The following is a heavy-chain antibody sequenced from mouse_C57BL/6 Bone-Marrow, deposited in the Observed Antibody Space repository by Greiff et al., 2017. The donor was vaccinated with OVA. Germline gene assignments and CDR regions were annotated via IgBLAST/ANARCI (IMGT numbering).Heavy chain of an antibody. CDR3: ARDSPPYYYGFDY. Sequence: VQLKQSGPGLVKPSQTVFLTCTVTGISITTGNYRWSWIRQFPGNKLEWIGYIYYSGTITYNPSLTSRTTITRDTPKNQFFLEMNSLTAEDTATYYCARDSPPYYYGFDYWGQGTTLTVSS. D-gene: IGHD1-1*01. J-gene: IGHJ2*01. CDR1: GISITTGNYR. V-gene: IGHV3-5*01. CDR2: IYYSGTI.